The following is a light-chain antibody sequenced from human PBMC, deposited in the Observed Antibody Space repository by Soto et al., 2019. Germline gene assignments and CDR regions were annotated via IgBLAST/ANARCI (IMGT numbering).Light chain of an antibody. V-gene: IGKV2D-29*02. Sequence: DVVRTQTPLSLSVAPGQPASISCKSSQSLLHITGETFLFWYLQKPGQSPQLXXYEVSTRVSGVPDRFSGSGSGTDFTLEISRVENDDVGIYYCMQSTQLPPTFGQGTRLENK. CDR3: MQSTQLPPT. J-gene: IGKJ5*01. CDR1: QSLLHITGETF. CDR2: EVS.